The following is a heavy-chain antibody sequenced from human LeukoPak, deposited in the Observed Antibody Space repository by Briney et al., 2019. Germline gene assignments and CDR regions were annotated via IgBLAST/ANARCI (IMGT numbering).Heavy chain of an antibody. CDR1: GFTFSTYG. V-gene: IGHV3-30*02. CDR2: IRYDGSKQ. J-gene: IGHJ4*02. D-gene: IGHD3-3*01. Sequence: GGSLRLSCAASGFTFSTYGMHWVRRAPGKGLEWVAFIRYDGSKQYYVDSVKGRFTVSRDNSKNTLYLQMNSLRPEDTAVYYCAKGYGFGTDHWGQGTLVTVSS. CDR3: AKGYGFGTDH.